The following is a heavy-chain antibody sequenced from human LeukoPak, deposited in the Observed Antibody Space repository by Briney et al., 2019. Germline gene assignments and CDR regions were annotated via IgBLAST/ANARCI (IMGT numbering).Heavy chain of an antibody. CDR2: IYYSGST. Sequence: SETLSLTCTVSGGSLSSGDYYWSWIRQPPGKGLEWIGYIYYSGSTYYNPSLKGRVTISVDTSKNQFSLKLSSVTAADTAVYYCARVRLLWFGEPGTVDYWGQGTLVTVSS. CDR3: ARVRLLWFGEPGTVDY. CDR1: GGSLSSGDYY. V-gene: IGHV4-30-4*08. J-gene: IGHJ4*02. D-gene: IGHD3-10*01.